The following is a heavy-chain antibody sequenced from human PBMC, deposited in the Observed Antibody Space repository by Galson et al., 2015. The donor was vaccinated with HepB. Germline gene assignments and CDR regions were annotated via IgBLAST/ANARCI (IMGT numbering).Heavy chain of an antibody. J-gene: IGHJ4*02. CDR1: GYTFTSYG. Sequence: SVKVSCKASGYTFTSYGISWVRQAPGQGLEWMGWISAYNGNTNYAQKLQGRVTMTTDTSTSTAYMELRSLRSDDTAVYYCARVGLRYFDWLSPPDYFDYWGQGTLVTVSS. CDR3: ARVGLRYFDWLSPPDYFDY. V-gene: IGHV1-18*01. CDR2: ISAYNGNT. D-gene: IGHD3-9*01.